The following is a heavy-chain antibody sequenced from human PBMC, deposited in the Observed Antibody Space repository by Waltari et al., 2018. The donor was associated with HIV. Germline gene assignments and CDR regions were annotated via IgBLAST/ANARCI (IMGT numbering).Heavy chain of an antibody. CDR2: SGKKAKNYTT. Sequence: EVQRVGSGGGLVQPGGSLRLSCGASGLCFGDHYMDWVRQARGEGLGGVGRSGKKAKNYTTEYAASLKGRFTISRDDSCNSMYLQMNSLKTEDTAVYYCARVGRSTGGGNYWGQGTLVTVSS. CDR3: ARVGRSTGGGNY. J-gene: IGHJ4*02. D-gene: IGHD3-10*01. V-gene: IGHV3-72*01. CDR1: GLCFGDHY.